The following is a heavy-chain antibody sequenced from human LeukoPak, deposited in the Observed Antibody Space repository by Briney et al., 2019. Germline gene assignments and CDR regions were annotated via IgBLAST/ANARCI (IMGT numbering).Heavy chain of an antibody. D-gene: IGHD1-1*01. CDR3: ARERQDHYYYYYMDV. CDR1: GFTFSSYA. Sequence: PGGSLRLSCAASGFTFSSYAMSWVRQAPGKGLEWVSAISGSGGSTYYADSVKGRFTISRDNSKNTLYLQMNSLRAEDTAVYYCARERQDHYYYYYMDVWGKGTTVTVSS. CDR2: ISGSGGST. V-gene: IGHV3-23*01. J-gene: IGHJ6*03.